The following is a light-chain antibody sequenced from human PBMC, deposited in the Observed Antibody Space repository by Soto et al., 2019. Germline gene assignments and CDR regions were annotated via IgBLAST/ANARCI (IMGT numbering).Light chain of an antibody. CDR1: QSVSSD. Sequence: EIVMTQSPATLSVSPGERVTLSCRASQSVSSDLAWYQQKPGQAPRLLIYGASTRATGIPARFSGSGSGTEFTLTISSLQSEDFAGYYCQQYNNWALVIFGGGTKVEIQ. V-gene: IGKV3-15*01. CDR2: GAS. J-gene: IGKJ4*01. CDR3: QQYNNWALVI.